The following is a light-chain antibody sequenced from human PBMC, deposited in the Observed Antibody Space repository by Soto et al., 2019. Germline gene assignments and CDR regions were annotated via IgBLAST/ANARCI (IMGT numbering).Light chain of an antibody. CDR2: EAS. CDR1: QSVRSRY. Sequence: EIVLTQSPGTLSLSPGERATLSCRARQSVRSRYLAWYQQKPGQAPSLLIYEASYRAPGIPDSFSGSEYGTVYTFIISRLEPEYFEVYYCRQYGSSSTFGPGTKVDIK. V-gene: IGKV3-20*01. CDR3: RQYGSSST. J-gene: IGKJ3*01.